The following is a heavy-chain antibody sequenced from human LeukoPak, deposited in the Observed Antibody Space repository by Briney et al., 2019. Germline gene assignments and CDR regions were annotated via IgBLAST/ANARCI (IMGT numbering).Heavy chain of an antibody. CDR1: GYTFTYYY. D-gene: IGHD5-18*01. V-gene: IGHV1-2*02. CDR3: ARDQGLTAPPPYGLDV. Sequence: ASVKVSCKASGYTFTYYYMEWVRQAPGQGLEWMGWINPNSGGTNYAQKFQGRVTMTRDTSISTAYMELSRLRSDDTAVYYCARDQGLTAPPPYGLDVWGQGTTVTVSS. CDR2: INPNSGGT. J-gene: IGHJ6*02.